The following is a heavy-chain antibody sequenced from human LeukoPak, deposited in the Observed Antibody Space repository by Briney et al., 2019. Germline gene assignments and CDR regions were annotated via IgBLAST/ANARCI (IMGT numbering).Heavy chain of an antibody. CDR2: IYYSGST. V-gene: IGHV4-39*07. Sequence: SETLSLTCTVSGGSISSSSYYWGWIRQPPGKGLEWIGSIYYSGSTYYNPSLKSRVTISVDTSKNHFSLKLSSVTAADTAVYYCARTGGSFYFYYYMDVWGKGTTVTVSS. CDR1: GGSISSSSYY. CDR3: ARTGGSFYFYYYMDV. J-gene: IGHJ6*03. D-gene: IGHD3-10*01.